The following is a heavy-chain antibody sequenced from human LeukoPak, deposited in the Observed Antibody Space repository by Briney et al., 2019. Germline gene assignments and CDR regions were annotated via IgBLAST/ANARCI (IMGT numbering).Heavy chain of an antibody. Sequence: GGSLRLSCAASGFTFSTYGMSWVRQAPGKGLEWVSGISGSGGITYYADSVKGRFTISRENYKNTLYLQMNSLRAEDTAVYYCAKADTSGYYLYSDYWGQGTLVTVSS. CDR2: ISGSGGIT. CDR3: AKADTSGYYLYSDY. V-gene: IGHV3-23*01. CDR1: GFTFSTYG. D-gene: IGHD3-22*01. J-gene: IGHJ4*02.